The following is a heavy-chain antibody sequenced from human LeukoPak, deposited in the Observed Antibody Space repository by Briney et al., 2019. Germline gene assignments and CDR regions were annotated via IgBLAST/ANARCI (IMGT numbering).Heavy chain of an antibody. CDR2: ISSSSSYI. CDR1: GFTFSSYS. V-gene: IGHV3-21*01. CDR3: AKDRRAVAGLDY. Sequence: GGSLRLSCAASGFTFSSYSMNWVRQAPGKGLEWVSSISSSSSYIYYADSVKGRFTISRDNSKNTLYLQMNSLRAEDTAVYYCAKDRRAVAGLDYWGQGTLVTVSS. D-gene: IGHD6-19*01. J-gene: IGHJ4*02.